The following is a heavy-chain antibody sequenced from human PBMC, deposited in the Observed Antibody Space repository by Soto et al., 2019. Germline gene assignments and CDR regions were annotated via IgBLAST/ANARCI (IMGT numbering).Heavy chain of an antibody. D-gene: IGHD2-8*01. J-gene: IGHJ4*02. V-gene: IGHV5-51*03. CDR2: SYPGDSDT. CDR1: GYSFTKYG. CDR3: ARREHHYEHNGSSRYYFDY. Sequence: EVQLVQSGAEVKKPGESLKISCEASGYSFTKYGIGWVRQMPGKGLEWMGNSYPGDSDTRYSPSFQGQVTISVDKSTQTAYLQWRSLKASDTAIYYCARREHHYEHNGSSRYYFDYWGQGTLVTVSS.